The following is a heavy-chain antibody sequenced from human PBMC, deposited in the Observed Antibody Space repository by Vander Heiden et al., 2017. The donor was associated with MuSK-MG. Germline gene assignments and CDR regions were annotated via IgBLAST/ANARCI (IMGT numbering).Heavy chain of an antibody. Sequence: EVHLVQAGAEVNKPRESLTTSCKSSGYGFSSYCIAWVRQMPGKVLEWMWIIYPGDSDTRYSPSFQGQVTISADKSISTAYLQWNSLKASDTAMYYCARRPSYDSSGFSDYWGQGTLVTVSS. CDR2: IYPGDSDT. J-gene: IGHJ4*02. CDR1: GYGFSSYC. D-gene: IGHD3-22*01. CDR3: ARRPSYDSSGFSDY. V-gene: IGHV5-51*03.